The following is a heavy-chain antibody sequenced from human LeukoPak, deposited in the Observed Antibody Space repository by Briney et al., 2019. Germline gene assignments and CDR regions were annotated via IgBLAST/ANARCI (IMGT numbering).Heavy chain of an antibody. J-gene: IGHJ4*02. CDR1: GGSIMTYY. D-gene: IGHD1-26*01. CDR2: ISYTGSA. Sequence: SETLSLTCTVSGGSIMTYYLSWIRQPPGKGMEWIGDISYTGSASYNPSLKSRVTISLDTSKNQFSLRLNSVTAADTAAYYCARWGGSTWYFDYWCQGTLVTVSS. V-gene: IGHV4-59*08. CDR3: ARWGGSTWYFDY.